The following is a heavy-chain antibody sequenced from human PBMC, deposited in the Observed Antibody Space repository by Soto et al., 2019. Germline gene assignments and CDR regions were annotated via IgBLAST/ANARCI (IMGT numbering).Heavy chain of an antibody. CDR3: AREYCSSTSCPSPGHY. CDR1: GGTFSSYA. J-gene: IGHJ4*02. Sequence: SVKVSCKASGGTFSSYAISWVRRAPGQGLEWMGGIIPIFGTANYAQKFQGRVTITADESTSTAYMELSSLRSEDTAVYYCAREYCSSTSCPSPGHYWGQGTLVTVSS. V-gene: IGHV1-69*13. D-gene: IGHD2-2*01. CDR2: IIPIFGTA.